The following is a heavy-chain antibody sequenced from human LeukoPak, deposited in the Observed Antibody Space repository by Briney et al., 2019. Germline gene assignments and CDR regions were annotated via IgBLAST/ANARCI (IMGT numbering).Heavy chain of an antibody. CDR3: ARRRGAWPFDY. CDR1: GGSISSSSYY. CDR2: IYYSGST. V-gene: IGHV4-39*01. Sequence: PSETLSLTCTVSGGSISSSSYYWGWIRQPPGKGLEWIGSIYYSGSTYYNPSLKSRVTISVDTSKNQFSLKLSSVTAAETAVYYCARRRGAWPFDYWGQGTLVTVSS. J-gene: IGHJ4*02. D-gene: IGHD3-10*01.